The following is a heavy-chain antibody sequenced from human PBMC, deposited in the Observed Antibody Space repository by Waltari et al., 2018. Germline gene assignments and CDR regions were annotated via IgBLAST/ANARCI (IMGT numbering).Heavy chain of an antibody. J-gene: IGHJ6*03. D-gene: IGHD3-3*01. V-gene: IGHV1-2*02. Sequence: QVQLVQSGAEVKKPGASVKVSCKASGYTFTDNYMHWVRQAPGQGLEWRGWINPNKGGTNYAQKFQGRVTMTRDTSISTAFMDLSRLKSDDTAVYFCARGDPSVYYTSHMDVWGKGTTVTVSS. CDR1: GYTFTDNY. CDR2: INPNKGGT. CDR3: ARGDPSVYYTSHMDV.